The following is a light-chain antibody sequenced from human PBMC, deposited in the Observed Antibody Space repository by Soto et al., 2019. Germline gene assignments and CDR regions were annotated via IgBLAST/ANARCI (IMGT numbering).Light chain of an antibody. J-gene: IGKJ1*01. Sequence: EIVLTQSPGILSLSPGERATLSCSASQSVSNDFLAWYHQKPGQAPRLLIYGASTRATDVPDRFSGSGSGADFTLTISRLEPEDFAVYYCQQYGSSPRMTFGQGTKVEMK. V-gene: IGKV3-20*01. CDR1: QSVSNDF. CDR3: QQYGSSPRMT. CDR2: GAS.